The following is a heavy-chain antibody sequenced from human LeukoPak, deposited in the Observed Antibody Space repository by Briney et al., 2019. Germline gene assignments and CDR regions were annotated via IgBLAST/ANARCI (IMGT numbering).Heavy chain of an antibody. CDR1: GGSFSGDY. J-gene: IGHJ3*02. CDR3: ARGVQLWLWDAFDI. CDR2: IYHSGST. D-gene: IGHD5-18*01. V-gene: IGHV4-34*01. Sequence: SETLSLTCAVYGGSFSGDYWSWIRQPPGKGLEWIGSIYHSGSTYYNPSLKSRVTISVDTSKNQFSLKLSSVTAADTAVYYCARGVQLWLWDAFDIWGQGTMVTVSS.